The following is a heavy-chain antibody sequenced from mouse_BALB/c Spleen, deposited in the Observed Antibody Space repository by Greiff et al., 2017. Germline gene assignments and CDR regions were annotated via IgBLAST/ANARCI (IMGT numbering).Heavy chain of an antibody. CDR2: ILPGSGST. CDR1: GYTFSSYW. D-gene: IGHD1-1*01. V-gene: IGHV1-9*01. Sequence: VKLVESGAELMKPGASVKISCKATGYTFSSYWIEWVKQRPGHGLEWIGEILPGSGSTNYNEKFKGKATFTADTSSNTAYMQLSSLTSEDSAVYYCARITTVVARAMDYWGQGTSVTVSS. J-gene: IGHJ4*01. CDR3: ARITTVVARAMDY.